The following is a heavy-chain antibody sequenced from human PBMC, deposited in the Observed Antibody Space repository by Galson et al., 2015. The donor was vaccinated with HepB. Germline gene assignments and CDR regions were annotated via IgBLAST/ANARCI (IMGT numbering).Heavy chain of an antibody. V-gene: IGHV3-23*01. J-gene: IGHJ4*02. D-gene: IGHD3-3*02. Sequence: SLRLSCAASGFSFDTYAMSWVRQAPGKGLEWVSSISGAGHNTYYANAVRGRFTISRDNSKNTVYLQMISLRDVDTAMYYCAKDPDFHFYSEKSTTFDYWGRGTLVTVSS. CDR2: ISGAGHNT. CDR3: AKDPDFHFYSEKSTTFDY. CDR1: GFSFDTYA.